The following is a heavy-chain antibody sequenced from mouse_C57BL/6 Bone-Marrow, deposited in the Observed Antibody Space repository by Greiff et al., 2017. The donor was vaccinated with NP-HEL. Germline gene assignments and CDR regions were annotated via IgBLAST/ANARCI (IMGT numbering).Heavy chain of an antibody. CDR3: AISYYYGSSRYYFDY. CDR1: GFTFTDYY. J-gene: IGHJ2*01. Sequence: EVMLVESGGGLVQPGGSLSLSCAASGFTFTDYYMSWVRQPPGKALEWLGFIRNKANGYTTEYSASVKGRFTISRDNSQSILYLQMNALRAEDSATYYCAISYYYGSSRYYFDYWGQGTTLTVSS. D-gene: IGHD1-1*01. CDR2: IRNKANGYTT. V-gene: IGHV7-3*01.